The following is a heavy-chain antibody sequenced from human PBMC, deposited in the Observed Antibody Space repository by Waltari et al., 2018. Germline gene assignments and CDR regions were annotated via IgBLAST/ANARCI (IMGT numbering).Heavy chain of an antibody. CDR3: AKDRGLEQLYWHAFDI. CDR1: GFTFDDYA. Sequence: EVQLVESGGGLVQPGRSLRLSCAASGFTFDDYAMHWVRQAPGKGLEWVSGISWNSGIIVYADSVKCRFTISRDNAKNSLYLQMNSLRAEDTALYYCAKDRGLEQLYWHAFDIWGQGTMVTVSS. D-gene: IGHD2-2*02. CDR2: ISWNSGII. V-gene: IGHV3-9*01. J-gene: IGHJ3*02.